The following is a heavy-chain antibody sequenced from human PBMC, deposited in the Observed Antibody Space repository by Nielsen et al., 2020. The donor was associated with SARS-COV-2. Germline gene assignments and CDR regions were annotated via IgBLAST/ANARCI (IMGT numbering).Heavy chain of an antibody. D-gene: IGHD5-18*01. CDR1: GYTFTSYY. J-gene: IGHJ5*02. CDR3: ARDRLRTTRRDTNWFDP. Sequence: ASVKVSCKASGYTFTSYYMHWVRQAPGQGLEWMGIINPSGGSTSYAQKFQGRVTITRDTSASTAYMELSSLRSEDTAVYYCARDRLRTTRRDTNWFDPWGQGTLVTVSS. CDR2: INPSGGST. V-gene: IGHV1-46*01.